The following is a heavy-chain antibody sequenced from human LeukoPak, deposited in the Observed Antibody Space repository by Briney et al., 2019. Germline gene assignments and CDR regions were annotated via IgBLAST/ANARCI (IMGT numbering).Heavy chain of an antibody. CDR1: EFTFSDFY. V-gene: IGHV3-11*01. D-gene: IGHD2-21*02. CDR2: ISTSGSPT. Sequence: GGSLRLSCAASEFTFSDFYMSWFRQAPGKGLEWVSYISTSGSPTHYADSVKGRFTISRDNAKSSLYLQMGSLRAEDTAVYYCARYSGDWSAHYWGQGTLVTVSS. J-gene: IGHJ4*02. CDR3: ARYSGDWSAHY.